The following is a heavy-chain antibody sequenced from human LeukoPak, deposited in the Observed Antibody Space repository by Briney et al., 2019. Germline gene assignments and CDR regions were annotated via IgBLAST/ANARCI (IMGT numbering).Heavy chain of an antibody. CDR1: GYSFSDYF. Sequence: GASVKVSCKASGYSFSDYFLHWVRQAPGQGLEWMGRINPYSGGTNYAHRFQGRVTLTRDTSINTAYMELNSLRSDDTAVYYCARGSGTRRQTGNNYFDPWGQGTLVTVSS. V-gene: IGHV1-2*06. CDR3: ARGSGTRRQTGNNYFDP. J-gene: IGHJ5*02. D-gene: IGHD5-24*01. CDR2: INPYSGGT.